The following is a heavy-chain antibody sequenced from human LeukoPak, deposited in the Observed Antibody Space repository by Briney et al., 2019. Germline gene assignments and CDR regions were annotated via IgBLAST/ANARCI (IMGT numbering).Heavy chain of an antibody. Sequence: SETLSLTCTVSCGSISSYYWSWIRQPPGKGLEWIGYIYYSGSTNYNPSLKSRVTISVDTSKNQFSLKLSSVTAADTAVYYCARDGMATGFDYWGQGTLVTVSS. CDR3: ARDGMATGFDY. D-gene: IGHD5-24*01. V-gene: IGHV4-59*01. J-gene: IGHJ4*02. CDR1: CGSISSYY. CDR2: IYYSGST.